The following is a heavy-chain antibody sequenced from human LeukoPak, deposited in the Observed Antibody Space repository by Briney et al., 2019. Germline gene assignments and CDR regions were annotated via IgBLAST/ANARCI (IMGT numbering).Heavy chain of an antibody. V-gene: IGHV4-61*02. J-gene: IGHJ5*02. CDR1: GGSISTGSYY. CDR3: ARDQVIVVVPAAIYNWFDP. D-gene: IGHD2-2*02. Sequence: SETLSHTCTVSGGSISTGSYYWSWIRQPAGKGLEWIGRIYTSGSTNYNPSLKSRVTMSVDTSKNQFSLKLSSVTAADTAVYYCARDQVIVVVPAAIYNWFDPWGQGTLVTVSS. CDR2: IYTSGST.